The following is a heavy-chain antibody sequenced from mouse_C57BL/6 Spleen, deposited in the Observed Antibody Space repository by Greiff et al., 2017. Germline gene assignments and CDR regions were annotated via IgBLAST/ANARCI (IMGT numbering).Heavy chain of an antibody. CDR3: ARVYGNSWYFDV. CDR2: FDPANGNT. J-gene: IGHJ1*03. CDR1: GFNITNTY. V-gene: IGHV14-3*01. Sequence: EVQLQQSVAELVRPGASVKLSCTASGFNITNTYMHWVKQRSEQGLEWIGRFDPANGNTKYAPKFQGKATITADTSSNTAYLQLSRLTSDDTAIYYCARVYGNSWYFDVWGTGTTVTVSS. D-gene: IGHD2-1*01.